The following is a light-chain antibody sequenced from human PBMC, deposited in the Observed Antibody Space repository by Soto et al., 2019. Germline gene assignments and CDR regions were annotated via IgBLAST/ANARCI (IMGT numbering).Light chain of an antibody. Sequence: EIVMTQSPATLSVSPGERATLSCRASQSVRRSLAWYQQKPGQAPRLLIYDASTGATGIPARFSGSGSGTEFTLTISGLQPEDFATYYCLQHNNYPWTFGQGTRVEIK. CDR2: DAS. CDR3: LQHNNYPWT. V-gene: IGKV3-15*01. CDR1: QSVRRS. J-gene: IGKJ1*01.